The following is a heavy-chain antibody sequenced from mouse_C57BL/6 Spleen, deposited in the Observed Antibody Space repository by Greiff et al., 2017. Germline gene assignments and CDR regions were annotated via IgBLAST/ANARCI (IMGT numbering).Heavy chain of an antibody. Sequence: VQLQQSGPELVKPGDSVKISCKASGYSFTGYFMNWVMQSHGKSLEWIGRINPYNGDTFYNQKFKGKATLTVDKSSSTAHMELRGLTSEDSAVYYCARNRDYYGSGPDWYFDVWGTGTTVTVSS. CDR1: GYSFTGYF. D-gene: IGHD1-1*01. CDR3: ARNRDYYGSGPDWYFDV. CDR2: INPYNGDT. J-gene: IGHJ1*03. V-gene: IGHV1-20*01.